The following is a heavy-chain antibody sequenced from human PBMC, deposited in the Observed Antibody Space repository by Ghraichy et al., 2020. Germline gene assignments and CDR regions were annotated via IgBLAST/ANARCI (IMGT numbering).Heavy chain of an antibody. CDR2: INHSGST. D-gene: IGHD3-3*01. CDR1: GGSFSGYY. J-gene: IGHJ4*02. Sequence: SETLSLTCAVYGGSFSGYYWSWIRQPPGKGLEWIGEINHSGSTNYNPSLKSRVTISVDTSKNQFSLKLSSVTAADTAVYYCARRRGLRFLEWLPPGYFDYWGQGTLGTVSS. V-gene: IGHV4-34*01. CDR3: ARRRGLRFLEWLPPGYFDY.